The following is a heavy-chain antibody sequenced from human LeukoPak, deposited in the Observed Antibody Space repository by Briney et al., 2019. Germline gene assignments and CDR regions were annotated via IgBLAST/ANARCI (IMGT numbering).Heavy chain of an antibody. V-gene: IGHV3-33*01. J-gene: IGHJ4*02. CDR2: IWFDGSNK. Sequence: TGGSLRLSCAASGFIFSNDAMHWVRQAPGKGLEWVAFIWFDGSNKHYADSVKGRFTISRDNSEDTLYLQMNSLRAEDTAVYYCVRDPAASGSAFESWGQGALVTVSS. CDR1: GFIFSNDA. CDR3: VRDPAASGSAFES. D-gene: IGHD1-14*01.